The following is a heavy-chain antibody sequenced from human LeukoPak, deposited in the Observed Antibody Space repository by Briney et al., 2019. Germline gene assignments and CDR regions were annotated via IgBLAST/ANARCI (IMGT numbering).Heavy chain of an antibody. V-gene: IGHV1-24*01. CDR1: GYTLTELS. D-gene: IGHD3-22*01. Sequence: ASVKVSCKVSGYTLTELSMHWVRQAPGKGLEWMGGFDPEDGETIYAQKFQGRVTMTEDTSTDTAYMELSSLRSEDTAVYYCATDLYYYDSSGYPEATAPVSWGQGTLVTVSS. J-gene: IGHJ4*02. CDR2: FDPEDGET. CDR3: ATDLYYYDSSGYPEATAPVS.